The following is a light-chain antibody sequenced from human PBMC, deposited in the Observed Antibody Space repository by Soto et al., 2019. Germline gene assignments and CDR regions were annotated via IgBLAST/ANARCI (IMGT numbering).Light chain of an antibody. Sequence: QSALTQPASVSGSPGQSITISCTGTSSDVGAYNFVSWYQQHPGKAPKLMIYDVSKRPSGVPDRFSGSKSGNTASLTISGLQAEDEADYYCCSYAGSFRVFGTGTKLTVL. CDR3: CSYAGSFRV. CDR1: SSDVGAYNF. V-gene: IGLV2-11*01. CDR2: DVS. J-gene: IGLJ1*01.